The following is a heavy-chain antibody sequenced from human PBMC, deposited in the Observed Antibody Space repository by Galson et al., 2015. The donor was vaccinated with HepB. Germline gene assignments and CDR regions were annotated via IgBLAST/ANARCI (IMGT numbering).Heavy chain of an antibody. J-gene: IGHJ4*02. CDR3: ARDRPETYYDFWSGDYYFDY. CDR2: ISAYNGNT. D-gene: IGHD3-3*01. Sequence: SVKVSCKASGYTFTSYGISWVRQAPGQGLEWMGWISAYNGNTNYAQKLQGRVTMTTDTSTSTAYMELRSLRSDDTAVYYCARDRPETYYDFWSGDYYFDYWGQGTLVTVSS. CDR1: GYTFTSYG. V-gene: IGHV1-18*01.